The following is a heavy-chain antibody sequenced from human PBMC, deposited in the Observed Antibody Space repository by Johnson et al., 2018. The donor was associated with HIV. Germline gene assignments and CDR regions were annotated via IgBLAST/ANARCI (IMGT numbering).Heavy chain of an antibody. J-gene: IGHJ3*01. V-gene: IGHV3-74*01. CDR1: GFTFSSYA. CDR3: AKDDRISS. D-gene: IGHD1-14*01. CDR2: INSDGSST. Sequence: VQLVESGGGVVQTGRSLRLSCAASGFTFSSYAMHWVRQAPGKGLVWVSRINSDGSSTSYADSVKGRFTISRDNAKSSLYLQMNSLRPEDTALYYCAKDDRISSWGQGTMVTVSS.